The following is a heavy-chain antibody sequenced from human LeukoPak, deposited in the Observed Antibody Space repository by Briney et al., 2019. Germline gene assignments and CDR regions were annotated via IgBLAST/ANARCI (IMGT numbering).Heavy chain of an antibody. CDR2: ISGSGGST. Sequence: GGSLRLSCAASGFTFSSYAMSWVRQAPGKGLEWVSAISGSGGSTYYADSVKGRFTISRDNSKNTLYLQMNRLRAEDTAVYYCAKDVANYYDSSGYNWFDPWGQGTLVTVSS. CDR3: AKDVANYYDSSGYNWFDP. J-gene: IGHJ5*02. V-gene: IGHV3-23*01. D-gene: IGHD3-22*01. CDR1: GFTFSSYA.